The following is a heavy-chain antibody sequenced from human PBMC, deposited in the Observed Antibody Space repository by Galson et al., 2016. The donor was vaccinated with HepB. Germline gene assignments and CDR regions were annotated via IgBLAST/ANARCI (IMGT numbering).Heavy chain of an antibody. CDR1: GFSLSTSGVS. CDR2: IYWDDDK. Sequence: PALVKPTQTLTLTCTFSGFSLSTSGVSVGWIRQPPGKALEWLALIYWDDDKRYSPSLMSRLTLSKDTSKNQIFLTITNMDPVDTPTYYCAHGEASDSSGYYGTDFDYWGQGTLVTVSS. V-gene: IGHV2-5*02. CDR3: AHGEASDSSGYYGTDFDY. J-gene: IGHJ4*02. D-gene: IGHD3-22*01.